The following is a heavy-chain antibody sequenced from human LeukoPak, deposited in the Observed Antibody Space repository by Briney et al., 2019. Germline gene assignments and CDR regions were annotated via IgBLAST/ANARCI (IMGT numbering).Heavy chain of an antibody. CDR3: AGGGYQLQFGSPQKNYYYYMDV. J-gene: IGHJ6*03. CDR1: GGSFSGYY. CDR2: INHSGST. V-gene: IGHV4-34*01. Sequence: PSETLSLTCAVYGGSFSGYYWSWIRQPPGKGLEWIGEINHSGSTNYNPSLKSRVTISVDTSKNQFSLKLSSVTAADTAVYYCAGGGYQLQFGSPQKNYYYYMDVWGKGTTVTVSS. D-gene: IGHD2-2*01.